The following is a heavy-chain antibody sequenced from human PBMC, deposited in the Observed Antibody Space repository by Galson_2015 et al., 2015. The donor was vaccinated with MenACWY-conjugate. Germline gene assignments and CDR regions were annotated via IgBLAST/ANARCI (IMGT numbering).Heavy chain of an antibody. D-gene: IGHD2/OR15-2a*01. V-gene: IGHV3-23*01. CDR1: GFNLSSNY. J-gene: IGHJ2*01. CDR3: AKGRVKGLSWYFDL. Sequence: SLRLSCAASGFNLSSNYMNWVRQAPGKGLEWVSAISGSGGSTYYADSVKGRFTISRDNSKNTLYLQMNSLRAEDTAVYYCAKGRVKGLSWYFDLWGRGTLVLSPQ. CDR2: ISGSGGST.